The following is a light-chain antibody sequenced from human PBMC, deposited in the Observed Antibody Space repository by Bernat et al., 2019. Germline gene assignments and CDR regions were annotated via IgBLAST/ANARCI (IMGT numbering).Light chain of an antibody. J-gene: IGLJ2*01. CDR2: EVS. CDR3: NSYAGSNNVI. V-gene: IGLV2-8*01. Sequence: QSALTQPASVSGSPGQSITISCTGTSSDLGAYNYVSWYQQHPGKAPKLMIYEVSKRPSGVPDRFSGSKSGNTASLTVSGLQAEDEADYYCNSYAGSNNVIFGGGTKLTVL. CDR1: SSDLGAYNY.